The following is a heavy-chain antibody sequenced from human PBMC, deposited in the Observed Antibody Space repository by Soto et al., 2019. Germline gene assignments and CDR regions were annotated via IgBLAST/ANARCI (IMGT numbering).Heavy chain of an antibody. Sequence: QVQLVQSGAEVKKPGSSVKVSCKASGGTFSSYAISWVRQAPGQGLEWMGGIIPIFGTATYAQKFQGRVTIIADESTSKAYREQSSRRSAYTAVYYCARHPGGRGYYYGMDVCGQGSTVSVSS. CDR2: IIPIFGTA. CDR1: GGTFSSYA. V-gene: IGHV1-69*12. J-gene: IGHJ6*02. CDR3: ARHPGGRGYYYGMDV. D-gene: IGHD2-15*01.